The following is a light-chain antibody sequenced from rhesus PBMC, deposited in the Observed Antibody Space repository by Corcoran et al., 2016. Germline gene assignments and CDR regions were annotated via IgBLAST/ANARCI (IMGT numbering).Light chain of an antibody. CDR1: QGISW. V-gene: IGKV1-22*01. Sequence: DIQMTQSPSSLSASVGDTVTITCRASQGISWLAGYQQKPGKGPKLLSYEASSLQSGVPSRFSGRGSGTDFTLTISSLQSEDFVTYFCQQYSRRPFTFGPGTKLDIK. CDR2: EAS. CDR3: QQYSRRPFT. J-gene: IGKJ3*01.